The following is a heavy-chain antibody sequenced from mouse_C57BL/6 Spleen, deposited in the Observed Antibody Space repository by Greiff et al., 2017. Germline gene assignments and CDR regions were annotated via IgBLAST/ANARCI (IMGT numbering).Heavy chain of an antibody. CDR3: ERDVGSSYAMDY. CDR2: IHPNSGST. CDR1: GYTFTTYW. Sequence: QVQLQQPGAELVQPGASVKLSCKASGYTFTTYWMHWVKQRPGQGLEWIGLIHPNSGSTNYNETFKSKATLTVDKSSCPAYMQLSSLTSEESAVYDWERDVGSSYAMDYWGQGTSVTVSA. D-gene: IGHD1-1*01. J-gene: IGHJ4*01. V-gene: IGHV1-64*01.